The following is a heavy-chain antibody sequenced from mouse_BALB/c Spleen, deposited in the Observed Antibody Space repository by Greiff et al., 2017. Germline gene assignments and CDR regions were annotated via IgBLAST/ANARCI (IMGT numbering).Heavy chain of an antibody. V-gene: IGHV14-3*02. CDR3: ARSPYYDGSSGYAMDD. Sequence: VQLQQSGAELVKPGASVKLSCTASGFNIQDTYMHWVKQRPEQGLEWIGRIDPANGNTKYDPKFQGKATITADTSSNTASLQLSSLTSEDTAVYYCARSPYYDGSSGYAMDDWGQGTAVTVAS. J-gene: IGHJ4*01. CDR2: IDPANGNT. CDR1: GFNIQDTY. D-gene: IGHD1-1*01.